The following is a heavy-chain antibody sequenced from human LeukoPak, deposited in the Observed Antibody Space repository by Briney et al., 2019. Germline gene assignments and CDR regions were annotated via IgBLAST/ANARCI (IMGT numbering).Heavy chain of an antibody. V-gene: IGHV3-30*18. CDR1: GFTFSSYA. D-gene: IGHD1-26*01. J-gene: IGHJ3*02. CDR3: AKDFRWGLAHDAFDI. Sequence: PGGSLRLSCAASGFTFSSYAMSWVRQAPGKGLEWVAVISYDGSNKYYADSVKGRFTISRDNSKNTLYLQMNSLRAEDTAVYYCAKDFRWGLAHDAFDIWGQGTMVTVSS. CDR2: ISYDGSNK.